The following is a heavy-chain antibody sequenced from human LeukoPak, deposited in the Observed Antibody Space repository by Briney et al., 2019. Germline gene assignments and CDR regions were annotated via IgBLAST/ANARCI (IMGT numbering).Heavy chain of an antibody. CDR2: INHSGST. V-gene: IGHV4-34*01. J-gene: IGHJ4*02. CDR1: GGSFSGYY. Sequence: PSETLSLTCAVYGGSFSGYYWSWIRQPPGKGLEWIGEINHSGSTNYNPSLKSRVTISVDTSKNQFSLKLSSVTAADTAVYYCARSPPNYGEDYWGQGTLVTVSS. D-gene: IGHD4-17*01. CDR3: ARSPPNYGEDY.